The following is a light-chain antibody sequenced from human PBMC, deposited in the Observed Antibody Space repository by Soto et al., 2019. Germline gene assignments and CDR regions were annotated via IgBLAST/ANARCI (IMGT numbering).Light chain of an antibody. V-gene: IGKV3-15*01. Sequence: EIVMTQSPATLSVSPGETVTLSCRASQSVSTSVAWYQQKPGQAPRLLIYAAFTRATAVPARFSGSGSGTEFALTISGLQSQDFAVYHCQQHKDWPLTFGGGTKVGMK. J-gene: IGKJ4*01. CDR2: AAF. CDR3: QQHKDWPLT. CDR1: QSVSTS.